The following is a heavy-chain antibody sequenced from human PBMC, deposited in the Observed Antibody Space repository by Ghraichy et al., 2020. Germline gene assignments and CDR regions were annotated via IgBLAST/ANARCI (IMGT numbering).Heavy chain of an antibody. J-gene: IGHJ4*02. CDR3: LSVRTYSSSWYSRRGTYYFDY. CDR1: GGSISSSSYY. V-gene: IGHV4-39*01. Sequence: SQTLSLTCTVSGGSISSSSYYWGWIRQPPGKGLEWIGSIYYSGSTYYNPSLKSRVTISVDTSKNQFSLKLSSVTAADTAVYYCLSVRTYSSSWYSRRGTYYFDYWGQGTLVTVSS. CDR2: IYYSGST. D-gene: IGHD6-13*01.